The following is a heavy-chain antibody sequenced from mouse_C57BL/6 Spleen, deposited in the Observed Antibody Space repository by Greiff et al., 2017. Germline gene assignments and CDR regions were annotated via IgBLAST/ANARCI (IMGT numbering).Heavy chain of an antibody. CDR2: ISYDGSN. D-gene: IGHD1-1*01. CDR1: GYSITSGYY. CDR3: ARVDYGSKDAMDY. Sequence: EVQRVESGPGLVKPSQSLSLTCSVTGYSITSGYYWNWIRQFPGNKLEWMGYISYDGSNNYNPSLKNRISITRDTSKNQFFLKLNSVTTEDTATYYCARVDYGSKDAMDYWGQGTSVTVSS. J-gene: IGHJ4*01. V-gene: IGHV3-6*01.